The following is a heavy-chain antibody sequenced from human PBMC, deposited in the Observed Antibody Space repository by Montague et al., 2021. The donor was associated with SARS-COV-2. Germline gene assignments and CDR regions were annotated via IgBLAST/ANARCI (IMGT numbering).Heavy chain of an antibody. Sequence: PALVKPTQTFTLTCTFSGFSLSTSGVGVGWIRQPPGKALEWLALIYWDDGKYYSTSLKTRLTISKDTSKNQVVLTMTNMDPVDTATYYCARIWGATRGDAFDIWGQGTMVTVSS. V-gene: IGHV2-70*01. D-gene: IGHD1-26*01. J-gene: IGHJ3*02. CDR3: ARIWGATRGDAFDI. CDR2: IYWDDGK. CDR1: GFSLSTSGVG.